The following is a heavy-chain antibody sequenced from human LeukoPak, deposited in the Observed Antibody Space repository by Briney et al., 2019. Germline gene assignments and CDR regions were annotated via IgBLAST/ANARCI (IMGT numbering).Heavy chain of an antibody. CDR1: GFTFSSYG. CDR2: IWYDGSNK. CDR3: AKVQPPARYYDFWSGYSQYYYGMDV. V-gene: IGHV3-33*06. J-gene: IGHJ6*02. D-gene: IGHD3-3*01. Sequence: GGSLRLSCAASGFTFSSYGMHWVRQAPGKGLERVAVIWYDGSNKYYADSVKGRFTISRDNSKNTLYLQMNSLRAEDTAVYYCAKVQPPARYYDFWSGYSQYYYGMDVWGQGTTVTVSS.